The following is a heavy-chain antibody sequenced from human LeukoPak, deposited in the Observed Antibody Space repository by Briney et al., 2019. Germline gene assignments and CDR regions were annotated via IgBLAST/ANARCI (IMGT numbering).Heavy chain of an antibody. CDR3: ASTGYSSSWYGVFDY. Sequence: GASVKVSCKASGYTFPGHHIHWVRQAPGQRLEWMGWINAGNHNTKYSQKFQGRVTITRDTSASTAYMELSSLRSEDTAVYYCASTGYSSSWYGVFDYWGQGTLVTVSS. D-gene: IGHD6-13*01. V-gene: IGHV1-3*01. CDR2: INAGNHNT. CDR1: GYTFPGHH. J-gene: IGHJ4*02.